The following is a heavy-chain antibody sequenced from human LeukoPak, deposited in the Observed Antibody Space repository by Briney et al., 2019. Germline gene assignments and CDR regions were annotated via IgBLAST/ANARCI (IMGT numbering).Heavy chain of an antibody. J-gene: IGHJ5*02. Sequence: NPSETLSLTCTVSGGSISSGSYYWSWIRQPAGKGLEWIGRIYTSGSTNYNPSLKSRVTISVDTSKNQFSLKLSSVTAADTAVYYCARDGGLAAVAGTPAWGQGTLVTVSS. V-gene: IGHV4-61*02. CDR2: IYTSGST. CDR1: GGSISSGSYY. CDR3: ARDGGLAAVAGTPA. D-gene: IGHD6-19*01.